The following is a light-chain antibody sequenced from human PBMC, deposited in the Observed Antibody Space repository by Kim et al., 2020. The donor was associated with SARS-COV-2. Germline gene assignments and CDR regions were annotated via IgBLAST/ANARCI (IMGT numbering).Light chain of an antibody. CDR2: GAS. CDR3: QQYGSAPFT. J-gene: IGKJ3*01. Sequence: EIVLTQSPGTLSLSPGERATLSCRASQSVSSSCLAWYQQKPGQAPRLLIYGASSRATGIPDRFSDSGSGTDFTLSISRREPEDFAVYYCQQYGSAPFTFGPGTKVDIK. CDR1: QSVSSSC. V-gene: IGKV3-20*01.